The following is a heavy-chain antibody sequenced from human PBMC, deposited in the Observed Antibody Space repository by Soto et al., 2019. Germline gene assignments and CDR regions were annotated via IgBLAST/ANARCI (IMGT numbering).Heavy chain of an antibody. J-gene: IGHJ6*02. D-gene: IGHD3-16*02. CDR3: ARDRLRLGELSYYYYYYGMDV. CDR2: ISYDGSNK. CDR1: GFTFSSYA. Sequence: PGGSLRLSCAASGFTFSSYAMHWVRQAPGKGLEWVAVISYDGSNKYYADSVKGRFTISRDNSKNTLYLQMNSLRAEDTAVYYCARDRLRLGELSYYYYYYGMDVWGQGATVTVSS. V-gene: IGHV3-30-3*01.